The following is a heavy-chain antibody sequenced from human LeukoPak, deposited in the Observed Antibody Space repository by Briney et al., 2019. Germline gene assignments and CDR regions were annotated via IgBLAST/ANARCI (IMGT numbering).Heavy chain of an antibody. Sequence: PGGSLRLSCAASGFTFSSYAMSWVRQAPGKGLEWVSAISGSGGSTYYADSVKGRFTISRDNSKNTLYLQMNSLRAEDTAVYYCANGGSIVGATQVDYWGQGTLVTVSS. CDR2: ISGSGGST. V-gene: IGHV3-23*01. D-gene: IGHD1-26*01. CDR1: GFTFSSYA. CDR3: ANGGSIVGATQVDY. J-gene: IGHJ4*02.